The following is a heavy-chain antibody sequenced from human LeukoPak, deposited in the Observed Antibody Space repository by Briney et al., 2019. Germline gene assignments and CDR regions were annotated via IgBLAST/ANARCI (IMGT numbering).Heavy chain of an antibody. CDR1: GFTLIDYN. D-gene: IGHD6-19*01. CDR3: ARGAAVALEL. Sequence: LAGGSPRLSCGASGFTLIDYNMHWVRQAPGKGLEYVAFIQFDGTTEYYTDSVKGRFTMSRDKSKNTLYLQMNSLRGGDTAVYYCARGAAVALELWGQGTLVTVSS. J-gene: IGHJ4*02. V-gene: IGHV3-30*02. CDR2: IQFDGTTE.